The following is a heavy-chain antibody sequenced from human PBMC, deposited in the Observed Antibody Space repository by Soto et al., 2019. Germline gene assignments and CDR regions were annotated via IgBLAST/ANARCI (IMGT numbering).Heavy chain of an antibody. CDR2: IIPIFGTA. CDR3: ANGARPTPIGAFDI. CDR1: GGTFSSYA. J-gene: IGHJ3*02. V-gene: IGHV1-69*01. D-gene: IGHD1-26*01. Sequence: QVQLVQSGAELKKPGSSVKVSCKASGGTFSSYAISWVRQAPGQGLEWMGGIIPIFGTANYAQKFQGRVTITADESTSTAYMELSCLRSEDTAVHYCANGARPTPIGAFDIWGQVTMVTVSS.